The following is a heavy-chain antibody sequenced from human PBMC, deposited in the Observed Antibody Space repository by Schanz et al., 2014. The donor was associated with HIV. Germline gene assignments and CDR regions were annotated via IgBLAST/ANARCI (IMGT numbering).Heavy chain of an antibody. CDR2: ISSSSSTI. CDR1: RFTFTTYG. J-gene: IGHJ6*02. D-gene: IGHD6-13*01. V-gene: IGHV3-48*02. CDR3: AREWVYYYYYGMDV. Sequence: LQLVESGGGAIQPGRSLRLSCAASRFTFTTYGMNWVRQAPGKGLEWVSYISSSSSTIYYADSVKGRFTISRDNAKNSLYLQMKSLRDEDTAVYYCAREWVYYYYYGMDVWGQGTTVTVSS.